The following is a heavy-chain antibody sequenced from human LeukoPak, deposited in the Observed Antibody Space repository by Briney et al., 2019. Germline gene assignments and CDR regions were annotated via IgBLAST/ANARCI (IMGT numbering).Heavy chain of an antibody. Sequence: GGSLRLSCAASGFTFSSYSMTWVRQAPGKGLEWVSSISSSSSYIYYADSVKGRFTISRDNAKNSLYLQMNSLRAEDTAVYYCARAGVVVAATMSGFDYWGQGTLVTVSS. CDR1: GFTFSSYS. CDR2: ISSSSSYI. CDR3: ARAGVVVAATMSGFDY. D-gene: IGHD2-15*01. V-gene: IGHV3-21*01. J-gene: IGHJ4*02.